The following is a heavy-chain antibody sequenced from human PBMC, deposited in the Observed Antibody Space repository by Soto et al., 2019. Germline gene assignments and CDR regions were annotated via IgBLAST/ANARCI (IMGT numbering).Heavy chain of an antibody. V-gene: IGHV4-59*01. D-gene: IGHD3-22*01. Sequence: SETLSLTCTVSGGSISSYYWSWIRQPPGKGLEWIGYIYYSGSTNYNPSLKSRVTISVDTSKNQFSLKLSSVTAADTAVYYFARAGVDYYDSSGHPGRVFDYWGQGTLVTVSS. CDR3: ARAGVDYYDSSGHPGRVFDY. J-gene: IGHJ4*02. CDR2: IYYSGST. CDR1: GGSISSYY.